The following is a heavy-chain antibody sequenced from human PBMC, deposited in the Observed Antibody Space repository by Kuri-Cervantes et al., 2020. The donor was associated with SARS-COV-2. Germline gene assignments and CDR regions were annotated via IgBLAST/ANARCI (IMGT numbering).Heavy chain of an antibody. CDR3: ARDSYYDSPGH. Sequence: GESLKISCAASGFTFSSYSMNWVRQAPGKGLEWVSSISSSSSYIYYADSVKGRFTISRDNAKNSLYLQMNSLRAEDTAVYYCARDSYYDSPGHWGQGTLGNGS. CDR2: ISSSSSYI. J-gene: IGHJ4*02. V-gene: IGHV3-21*01. D-gene: IGHD3-22*01. CDR1: GFTFSSYS.